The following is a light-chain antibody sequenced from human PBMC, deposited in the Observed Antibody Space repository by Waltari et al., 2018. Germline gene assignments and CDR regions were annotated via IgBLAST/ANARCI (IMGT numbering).Light chain of an antibody. J-gene: IGKJ1*01. CDR3: QKYDFLPAT. CDR1: QGVGKY. V-gene: IGKV3-20*01. CDR2: HTS. Sequence: ELVLTPSPGTLSLSPCARATLSCRASQGVGKYLAWYQQRPGQAPRLLLYHTSIRATGIPDRFSGSGYGTDFSLTISRLEPEDFAVYYCQKYDFLPATFGQGTTVEIK.